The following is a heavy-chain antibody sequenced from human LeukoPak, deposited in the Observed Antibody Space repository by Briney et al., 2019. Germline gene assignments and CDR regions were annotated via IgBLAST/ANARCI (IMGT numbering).Heavy chain of an antibody. D-gene: IGHD3-3*01. Sequence: SETLSLTCAVYGGSFSGYYWSWIRRPPGKGLEWIGEINHSGSTNYNPSLKSRVTISVDTSKNQFSLKLSSVTAADTAVYYCARHLRRRPTYYDFWSGQYGMDVWGQGTTVTVSS. J-gene: IGHJ6*02. CDR2: INHSGST. V-gene: IGHV4-34*01. CDR1: GGSFSGYY. CDR3: ARHLRRRPTYYDFWSGQYGMDV.